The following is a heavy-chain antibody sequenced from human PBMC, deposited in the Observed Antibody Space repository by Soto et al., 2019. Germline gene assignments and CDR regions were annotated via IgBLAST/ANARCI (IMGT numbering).Heavy chain of an antibody. V-gene: IGHV3-15*07. CDR3: TPGPHY. CDR2: IKSKIDGGTT. CDR1: SVSNAW. Sequence: SVSNAWMNWVRQAPGKGLEWVGRIKSKIDGGTTDYAAPVKGRFTISRDDSKNTLYLQMNSLKTEDTAVYYCTPGPHYWGQGTLVTVSS. J-gene: IGHJ4*02.